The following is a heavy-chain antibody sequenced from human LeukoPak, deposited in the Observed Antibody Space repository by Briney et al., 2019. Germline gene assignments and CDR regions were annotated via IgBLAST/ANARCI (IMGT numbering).Heavy chain of an antibody. D-gene: IGHD3-22*01. Sequence: GPSVKVSCKASGYTFTGYYMHWVRQAPGQGLEWMGWINPNSGGTNYAQKFQGRVTMTRDTSISTAYMELSRLRSDDTAVYYCARDHYVSSGYDFWGQGTLVTVSS. V-gene: IGHV1-2*02. CDR2: INPNSGGT. CDR1: GYTFTGYY. J-gene: IGHJ4*02. CDR3: ARDHYVSSGYDF.